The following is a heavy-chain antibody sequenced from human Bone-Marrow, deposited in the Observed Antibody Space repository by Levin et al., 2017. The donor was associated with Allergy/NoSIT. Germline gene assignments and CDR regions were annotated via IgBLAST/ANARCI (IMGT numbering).Heavy chain of an antibody. CDR1: GGTFSSYA. D-gene: IGHD3-16*02. V-gene: IGHV1-69*01. CDR2: IIPIFGTA. Sequence: KISCKASGGTFSSYAISWVRQAPGQGLEWMGGIIPIFGTANYAQKFQGRVTITADESTSTAYMELSSLRSEDTAVYYCAREPSDDYIWGSYRYTSNYYYMDVWGKGTTVTVSS. CDR3: AREPSDDYIWGSYRYTSNYYYMDV. J-gene: IGHJ6*03.